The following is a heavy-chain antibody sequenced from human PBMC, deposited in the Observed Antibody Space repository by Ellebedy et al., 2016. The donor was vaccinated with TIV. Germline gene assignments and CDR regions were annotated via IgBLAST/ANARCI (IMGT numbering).Heavy chain of an antibody. CDR3: ARVRRGSSGMDV. D-gene: IGHD1-1*01. CDR2: VNPDSGST. CDR1: GYTFTGNY. J-gene: IGHJ6*02. Sequence: ASVKVSCKASGYTFTGNYIHWVRQAPGQGLEWMGWVNPDSGSTNFAQNFQGRVTMTRDASINTVYMQLSRLQSDDTAVYYCARVRRGSSGMDVWGQGTTVTVSS. V-gene: IGHV1-2*02.